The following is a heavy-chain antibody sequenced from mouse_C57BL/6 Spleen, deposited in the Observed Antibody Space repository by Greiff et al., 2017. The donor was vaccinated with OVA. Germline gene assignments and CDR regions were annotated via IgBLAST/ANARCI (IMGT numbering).Heavy chain of an antibody. D-gene: IGHD2-5*01. Sequence: DVQLVESGGGLVQPGGSLSLSCAASGFTFTDYYMSWVRQPPGKALEWLGFIRNKANGYTTAYSASVKGRFTISRDNSQSILYLQMKALRAEDMATYYCASHDSNYVYAMDYWGQGTSVTVSS. CDR2: IRNKANGYTT. CDR1: GFTFTDYY. V-gene: IGHV7-3*01. J-gene: IGHJ4*01. CDR3: ASHDSNYVYAMDY.